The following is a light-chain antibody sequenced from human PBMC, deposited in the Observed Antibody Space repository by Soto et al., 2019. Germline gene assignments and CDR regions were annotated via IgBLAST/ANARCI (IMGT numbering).Light chain of an antibody. J-gene: IGKJ3*01. Sequence: EMVMTQSPATLYVSPGERVTLSCRASESVQRNLAWYQQKPGQGPSLLIYYASTRATGVPDRFTGSGSGTEFTLTISSLQSEDFGVYHCQHYSNWPPTFGPGTKVEIK. CDR1: ESVQRN. CDR3: QHYSNWPPT. V-gene: IGKV3-15*01. CDR2: YAS.